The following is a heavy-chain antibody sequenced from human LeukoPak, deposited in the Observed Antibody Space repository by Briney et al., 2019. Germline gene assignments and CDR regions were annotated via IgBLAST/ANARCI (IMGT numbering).Heavy chain of an antibody. CDR2: ISGSGGST. D-gene: IGHD3-10*01. Sequence: GGSLRLSCAASGFIYSSYAMSGLRQAPGRGLEGVSAISGSGGSTYYADSVKGRFTISRDNSKNTLYLQMNSLRAEDTAVYYSAKRHEDYYGSGSYYSPLGYWGQGTLVTVSS. CDR1: GFIYSSYA. J-gene: IGHJ4*02. V-gene: IGHV3-23*01. CDR3: AKRHEDYYGSGSYYSPLGY.